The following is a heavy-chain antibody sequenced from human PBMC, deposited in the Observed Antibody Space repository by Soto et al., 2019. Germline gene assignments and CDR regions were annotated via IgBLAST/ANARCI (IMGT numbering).Heavy chain of an antibody. CDR3: ARGSYGEYGTPSDL. V-gene: IGHV3-74*01. J-gene: IGHJ4*01. CDR1: GFRFSNFW. D-gene: IGHD4-17*01. CDR2: VSEDGSST. Sequence: EVQLVESGGGLVQPGGSLSLSCVASGFRFSNFWMHWVRQAPRKGLAWVSRVSEDGSSTHYADSVKGRFTISRDNAKNTVSLQRNKVRAVDAAVYYCARGSYGEYGTPSDLWGQGVLVTVSS.